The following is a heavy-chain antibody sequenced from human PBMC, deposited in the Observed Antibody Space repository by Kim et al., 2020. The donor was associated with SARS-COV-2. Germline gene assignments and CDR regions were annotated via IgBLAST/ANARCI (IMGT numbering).Heavy chain of an antibody. Sequence: ASVKVSCKASGYTFTSYGISWVLQAPGQGLEWMGWISAYNGNTNYAQKLQGRVTMTTDTSTSTAYMELRSLRSDDTAVYYCAREELRYFDWLPQSDYWGQGTLVTVSS. V-gene: IGHV1-18*01. CDR3: AREELRYFDWLPQSDY. D-gene: IGHD3-9*01. J-gene: IGHJ4*02. CDR1: GYTFTSYG. CDR2: ISAYNGNT.